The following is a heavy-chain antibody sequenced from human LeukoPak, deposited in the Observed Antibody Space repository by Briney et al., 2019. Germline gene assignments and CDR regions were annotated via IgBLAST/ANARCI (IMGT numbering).Heavy chain of an antibody. J-gene: IGHJ4*02. CDR2: IYPGGSET. CDR1: GYSFSSYW. D-gene: IGHD5-24*01. V-gene: IGHV5-51*01. CDR3: ARASRDGYNQNFDH. Sequence: GESLKTSCKGLGYSFSSYWNAWVRQRPGKGLEWMGIIYPGGSETRYDPSFQGQVTISADSSTSTAYLQWSSLRASDTAMYYCARASRDGYNQNFDHWGQGTLGSVSS.